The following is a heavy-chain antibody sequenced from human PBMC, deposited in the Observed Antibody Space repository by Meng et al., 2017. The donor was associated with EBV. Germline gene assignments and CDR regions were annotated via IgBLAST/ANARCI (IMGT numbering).Heavy chain of an antibody. CDR2: MNPNSGNT. V-gene: IGHV1-8*01. CDR3: ARGPYYYDSSGYYYGEFDP. Sequence: GLLVPVGAEVQKPGASMKVSCKASGYTFTSYDINWVRQATGQGLEWMGWMNPNSGNTGYAKKFQGRVTMTRNTSISTAYMELSSLRSEDTAVYYCARGPYYYDSSGYYYGEFDPWGQGTLVTVSS. D-gene: IGHD3-22*01. J-gene: IGHJ5*02. CDR1: GYTFTSYD.